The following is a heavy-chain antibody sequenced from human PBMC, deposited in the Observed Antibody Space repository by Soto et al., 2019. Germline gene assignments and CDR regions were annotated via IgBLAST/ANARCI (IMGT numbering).Heavy chain of an antibody. CDR2: VYHSGST. CDR1: GDSISSTHW. V-gene: IGHV4-4*02. CDR3: ATLPPRIVVTVLPIPT. D-gene: IGHD2-21*01. Sequence: QVYLHQSGPGLVKPSGTLSLTCAVSGDSISSTHWWTWVRQTPGKGLEWIGEVYHSGSTSYNPSLKSRVPVSVDKSNTQSSLKLPSVTAADTAVYYCATLPPRIVVTVLPIPTWGQGTLVSVSS. J-gene: IGHJ5*02.